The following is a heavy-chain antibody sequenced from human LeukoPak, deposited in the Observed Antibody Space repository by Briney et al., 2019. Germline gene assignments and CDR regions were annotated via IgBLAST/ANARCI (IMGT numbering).Heavy chain of an antibody. CDR1: GFTFSSYG. CDR3: AKDRLPDGRWSLDY. J-gene: IGHJ4*02. D-gene: IGHD6-13*01. CDR2: ISDDGSNK. Sequence: GGSLRLSCAASGFTFSSYGMHWVRQAPGKGLEWVAVISDDGSNKYYVDSVKGRFTISRDNSKNTLYLQMNSLRAEDTALYYCAKDRLPDGRWSLDYWGQGTLVTVSS. V-gene: IGHV3-30*18.